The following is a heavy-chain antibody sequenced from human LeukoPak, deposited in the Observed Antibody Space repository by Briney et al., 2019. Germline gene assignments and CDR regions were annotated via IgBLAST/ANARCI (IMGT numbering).Heavy chain of an antibody. J-gene: IGHJ6*02. CDR2: IIPILGIA. CDR3: ATKTNYYYYGMDV. Sequence: ASVKVSCKASGGTFSSYAISWVRQAPGQGLEWTGRIIPILGIANYAQKFQGRVTITADKSTSTAYMELSSLRSEDTAVYYCATKTNYYYYGMDVWGQGTTVTVSS. V-gene: IGHV1-69*04. CDR1: GGTFSSYA.